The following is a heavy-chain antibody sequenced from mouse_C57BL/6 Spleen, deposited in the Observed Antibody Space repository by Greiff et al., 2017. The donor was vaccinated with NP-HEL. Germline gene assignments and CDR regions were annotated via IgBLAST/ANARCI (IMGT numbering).Heavy chain of an antibody. V-gene: IGHV5-12*01. J-gene: IGHJ3*01. CDR2: ISNGGGST. D-gene: IGHD2-4*01. CDR3: ARGGGLRGFAY. CDR1: GFTFSDYY. Sequence: DVHLVESGGGLVQPGGSLKLSCAASGFTFSDYYMYWVRQTPEKRLEWVAYISNGGGSTYYPDTVKGRFTISRDNAKNTLYLQMSRLKSEDTAMYYCARGGGLRGFAYWGQGTLVTVSA.